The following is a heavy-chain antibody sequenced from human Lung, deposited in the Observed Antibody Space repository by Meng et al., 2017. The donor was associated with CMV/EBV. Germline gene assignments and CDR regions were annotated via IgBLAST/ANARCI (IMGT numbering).Heavy chain of an antibody. J-gene: IGHJ6*02. Sequence: GGSLRLXCAPSGFIFSSYAMHWVRQAPGKGLEWVALVYYDGSNQYYSDSVRGRFNISRDNSKNALFLQMNSLRGEDTGVYYCAKDRVARWLAAEVYYYGMDAWGQGTTVTVSS. V-gene: IGHV3-33*06. CDR2: VYYDGSNQ. CDR3: AKDRVARWLAAEVYYYGMDA. CDR1: GFIFSSYA. D-gene: IGHD6-19*01.